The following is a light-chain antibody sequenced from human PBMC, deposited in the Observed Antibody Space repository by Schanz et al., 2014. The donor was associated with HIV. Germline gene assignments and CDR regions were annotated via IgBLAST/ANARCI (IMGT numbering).Light chain of an antibody. V-gene: IGKV3-20*01. CDR2: GAS. CDR1: QRVSSN. Sequence: EIVMTQSPGTLSVSPGERATLSCRASQRVSSNLAWYQQKPGQAPRLLIYGASTRATGIADRFSGSGSGTDFSLTISRLEPEDFAVYYCQQYGSSFGPGTKVEIK. J-gene: IGKJ3*01. CDR3: QQYGSS.